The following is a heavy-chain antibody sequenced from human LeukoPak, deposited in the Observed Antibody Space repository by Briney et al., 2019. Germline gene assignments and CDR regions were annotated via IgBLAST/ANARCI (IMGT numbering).Heavy chain of an antibody. CDR1: RFTFSSYW. Sequence: GGSLRFSCAASRFTFSSYWMHWVRQAPGKGLVWVSRINTDGSGTSYADSVKGRFTISRDNAKNTLYLQMNSLRAEDTAVYYCARGNAHAFDIWGQGTMVTVSS. V-gene: IGHV3-74*01. J-gene: IGHJ3*02. CDR3: ARGNAHAFDI. CDR2: INTDGSGT. D-gene: IGHD1-1*01.